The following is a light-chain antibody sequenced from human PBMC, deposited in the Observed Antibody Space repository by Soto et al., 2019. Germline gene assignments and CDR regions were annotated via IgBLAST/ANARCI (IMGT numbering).Light chain of an antibody. CDR2: AAS. CDR3: PQSYRTSWT. J-gene: IGKJ1*01. V-gene: IGKV1-39*01. Sequence: DIQMTQSPSSLSASVGDRVTITCRASQSISSYLNWYQQKPGKAPKLLIYAASSLQSGVPSRFSGSGSGTDFTLTISSLQPEDFATYYCPQSYRTSWTFCQGIKVEIK. CDR1: QSISSY.